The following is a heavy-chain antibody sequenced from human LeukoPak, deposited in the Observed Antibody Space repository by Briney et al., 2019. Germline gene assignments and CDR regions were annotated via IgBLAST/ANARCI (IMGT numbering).Heavy chain of an antibody. V-gene: IGHV3-48*03. CDR2: ISSSGSTI. D-gene: IGHD6-6*01. Sequence: PGGSLRLSCAASGFTFSSYEMNWVRQAPGKGLEWVSYISSSGSTIYYADSVKGRFTISRDNAKNSLYLQMNSLRAEDTAVYYCASTAEYSSSQYPYYYYYGMDVWGQGTTVTVSS. CDR1: GFTFSSYE. J-gene: IGHJ6*02. CDR3: ASTAEYSSSQYPYYYYYGMDV.